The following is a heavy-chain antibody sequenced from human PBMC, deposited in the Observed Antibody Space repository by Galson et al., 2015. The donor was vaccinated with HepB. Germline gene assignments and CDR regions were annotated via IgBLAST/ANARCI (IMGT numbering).Heavy chain of an antibody. D-gene: IGHD3-10*01. Sequence: ISGDSVSSNSAAWNWIRQSPSRGLEWLGRTYYRSKWYNDYAVSVKSRITINPDTSKNQFSLQLNSVTPEDTAVYYCARDRGSGRGLLYYYYGMDVWGQGTTVTVSS. CDR3: ARDRGSGRGLLYYYYGMDV. V-gene: IGHV6-1*01. J-gene: IGHJ6*02. CDR2: TYYRSKWYN. CDR1: GDSVSSNSAA.